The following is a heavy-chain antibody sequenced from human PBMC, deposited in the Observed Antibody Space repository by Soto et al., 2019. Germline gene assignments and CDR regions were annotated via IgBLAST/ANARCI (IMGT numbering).Heavy chain of an antibody. CDR2: IYWDNDK. J-gene: IGHJ1*01. D-gene: IGHD3-10*01. Sequence: QITLKESGPTLVKPTQTLTLTCSFSGFSLSTTGVGVGWIRQSPGKALEWLAIIYWDNDKRYSPSLKSRVTITKATSKNQVVLTVTNMDPVDTGTYSCARSLWFGELHWGQGALVTVSS. V-gene: IGHV2-5*02. CDR1: GFSLSTTGVG. CDR3: ARSLWFGELH.